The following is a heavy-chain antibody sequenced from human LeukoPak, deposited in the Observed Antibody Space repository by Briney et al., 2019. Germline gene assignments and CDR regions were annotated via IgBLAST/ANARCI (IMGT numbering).Heavy chain of an antibody. V-gene: IGHV4-59*08. Sequence: PSETLSLTCTVSGGSITSYYWSWIRQPPGKGLEWIGYIYYSGSTNYNPSLKSRVTISVDTSKNQFSLNLSSVTAADTAVYYCATTVPNYDILTGWFDPWGQGTLVTVSS. CDR1: GGSITSYY. CDR3: ATTVPNYDILTGWFDP. D-gene: IGHD3-9*01. J-gene: IGHJ5*02. CDR2: IYYSGST.